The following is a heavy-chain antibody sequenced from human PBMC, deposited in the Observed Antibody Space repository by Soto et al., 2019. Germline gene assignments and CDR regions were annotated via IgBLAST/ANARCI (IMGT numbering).Heavy chain of an antibody. Sequence: QLQLQESGPGLVKPSKTLSLTCTVSGGSIDSNNYYWVWIRQPPEKGLEWIGSINYSGSTYYNPSLKSRVTMSVDTSKKHFSLKLSSVTAADTALYYCSRRAPEGFDPWGQGTLVTV. CDR3: SRRAPEGFDP. J-gene: IGHJ5*02. CDR2: INYSGST. V-gene: IGHV4-39*02. CDR1: GGSIDSNNYY.